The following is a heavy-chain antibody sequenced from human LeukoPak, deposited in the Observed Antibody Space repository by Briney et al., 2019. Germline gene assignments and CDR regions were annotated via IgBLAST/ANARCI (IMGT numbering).Heavy chain of an antibody. Sequence: PSETLSLTCTVSGGSISSSSYSWSWIRQPPGKGLEWIGYIYHSGSTYYNPSLKSRVTISVDRSKNQFSLKLSSVTAADTAVYYCARASAAGIPIDYWGQGTLVTVSS. J-gene: IGHJ4*02. D-gene: IGHD6-13*01. V-gene: IGHV4-30-2*01. CDR2: IYHSGST. CDR1: GGSISSSSYS. CDR3: ARASAAGIPIDY.